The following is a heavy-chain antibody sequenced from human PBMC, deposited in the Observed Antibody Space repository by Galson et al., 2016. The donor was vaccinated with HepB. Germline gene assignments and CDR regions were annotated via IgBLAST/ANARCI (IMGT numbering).Heavy chain of an antibody. V-gene: IGHV4-39*01. D-gene: IGHD6-13*01. J-gene: IGHJ4*02. CDR3: VRLGPAAAVANRRGSVY. CDR1: GDSISNVGRH. Sequence: SETLSLTCTVSGDSISNVGRHWGWFRQSPGMGLEYIGSIHSSGTSYYNPSLTSRVTVSADMSRNQFFLSLPSVTAADTAIYYCVRLGPAAAVANRRGSVYWSQGTRVTVSS. CDR2: IHSSGTS.